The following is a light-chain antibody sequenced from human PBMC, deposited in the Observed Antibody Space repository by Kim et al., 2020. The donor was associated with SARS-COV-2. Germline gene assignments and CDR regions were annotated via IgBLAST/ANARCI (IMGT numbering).Light chain of an antibody. CDR1: QSVSSNY. CDR2: GAS. Sequence: EIVLTQSPGTLSLSPGERATLSCRASQSVSSNYLAWYQQKPGQAPRLLIYGASSRATGIPDRFSGSGSGTDFTLTISRLGPEDVAVYYCQQYGSSPFTFGPGTKVDIK. J-gene: IGKJ3*01. V-gene: IGKV3-20*01. CDR3: QQYGSSPFT.